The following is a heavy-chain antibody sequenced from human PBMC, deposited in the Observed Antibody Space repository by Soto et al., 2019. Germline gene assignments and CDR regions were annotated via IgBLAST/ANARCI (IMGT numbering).Heavy chain of an antibody. D-gene: IGHD6-13*01. V-gene: IGHV3-30-3*01. CDR3: AREYLGIAAAGPKGGSSGWLIGGYSGMDV. J-gene: IGHJ6*02. CDR1: GFTFSSYA. Sequence: PGGALRLSCAASGFTFSSYAMHWVRQAPGKGLEWVAVISYDGSNKYYADSVKGRFTISRDNSKNTLYLQMNSLRAEDTAVYYCAREYLGIAAAGPKGGSSGWLIGGYSGMDVWGQGTTVTVSS. CDR2: ISYDGSNK.